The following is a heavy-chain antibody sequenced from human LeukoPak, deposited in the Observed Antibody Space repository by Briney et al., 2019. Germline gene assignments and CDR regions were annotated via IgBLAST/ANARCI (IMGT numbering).Heavy chain of an antibody. V-gene: IGHV3-23*01. CDR2: ISGSGGST. J-gene: IGHJ4*02. CDR1: GFTFSSYA. CDR3: AKLMHYGSGSYYRGGEDLNTFDY. Sequence: GGSLRLSRAASGFTFSSYAMSWVRQAPGKGLEWVSAISGSGGSTYYADSVKGRFTISRDNSKNTLYLQMNSLRAEDTAVYYCAKLMHYGSGSYYRGGEDLNTFDYWGQGTLVTVSS. D-gene: IGHD3-10*01.